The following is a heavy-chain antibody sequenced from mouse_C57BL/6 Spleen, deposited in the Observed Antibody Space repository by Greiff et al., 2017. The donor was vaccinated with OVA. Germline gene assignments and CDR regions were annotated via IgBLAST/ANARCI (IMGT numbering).Heavy chain of an antibody. CDR2: IDPSDSYT. J-gene: IGHJ3*01. D-gene: IGHD2-4*01. CDR3: ARSAYDYDERFAY. CDR1: GYTFTSYW. Sequence: QVRLQQPGAELVMPGASVKLSCKASGYTFTSYWMHWVKQRPGQGLEWIGEIDPSDSYTNYNQKFKGKSTLTVDKSSSTAYMQLSSLTSEDSAVYYCARSAYDYDERFAYWGQGTLVTVSA. V-gene: IGHV1-69*01.